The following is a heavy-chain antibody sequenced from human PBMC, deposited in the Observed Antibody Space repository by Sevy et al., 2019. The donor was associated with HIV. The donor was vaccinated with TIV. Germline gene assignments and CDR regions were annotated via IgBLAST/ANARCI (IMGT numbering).Heavy chain of an antibody. Sequence: SETLSLTCAVSGYSISSGYYWGWIRQPPGKGLEWIGSIYHSGSTYYNPSLKSRVTISVDTSKNQFSLKLSSVTAADTAVYYCAGRITFGGVIVITCFDYWGQGTLVTVSS. D-gene: IGHD3-16*02. J-gene: IGHJ4*02. CDR1: GYSISSGYY. CDR2: IYHSGST. V-gene: IGHV4-38-2*01. CDR3: AGRITFGGVIVITCFDY.